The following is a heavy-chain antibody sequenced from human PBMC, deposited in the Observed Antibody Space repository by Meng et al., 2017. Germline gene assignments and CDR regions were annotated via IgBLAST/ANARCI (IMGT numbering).Heavy chain of an antibody. CDR3: LDEAPRSDY. D-gene: IGHD1-1*01. J-gene: IGHJ4*02. CDR1: GFTFDDYG. Sequence: EVQLVESGGGVVRPGGSLILSCAASGFTFDDYGMSGVRQAPGKGLEWVSRISGDGSITNYADSVKGRFTISRDNAKNTLYLQMNSLRPEDTAVYYCLDEAPRSDYWGQGSLVTVSS. V-gene: IGHV3-20*04. CDR2: ISGDGSIT.